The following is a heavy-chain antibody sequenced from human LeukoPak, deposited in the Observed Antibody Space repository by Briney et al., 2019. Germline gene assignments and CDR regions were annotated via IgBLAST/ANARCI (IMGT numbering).Heavy chain of an antibody. D-gene: IGHD4-11*01. V-gene: IGHV4-61*02. J-gene: IGHJ4*02. CDR2: IYTSGST. Sequence: PSETLSLTCTVSGGSISSGSYYWSWLRQPAGKGLEWIGLIYTSGSTNYNPSLKSRVTISVDTSKNQFSLRLSSVTAADTAVYYCASDTGCWGQGTLVTVSS. CDR3: ASDTGC. CDR1: GGSISSGSYY.